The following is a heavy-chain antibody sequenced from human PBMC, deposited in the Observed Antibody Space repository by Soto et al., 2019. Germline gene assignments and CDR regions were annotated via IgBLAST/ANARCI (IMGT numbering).Heavy chain of an antibody. V-gene: IGHV3-74*01. D-gene: IGHD5-12*01. CDR1: GFNISSYW. J-gene: IGHJ4*02. Sequence: PGGSLRLSCEASGFNISSYWMHWVRQVPGKGLVWVSRIKNDGSRTYYADSVKGRFTISRDNAKNTLFLQMNSLRAEDTAIYYCARGPDGYNFYYWGRGTLVTVSS. CDR2: IKNDGSRT. CDR3: ARGPDGYNFYY.